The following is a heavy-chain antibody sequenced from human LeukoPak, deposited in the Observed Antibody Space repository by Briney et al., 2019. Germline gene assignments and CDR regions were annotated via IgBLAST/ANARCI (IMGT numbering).Heavy chain of an antibody. D-gene: IGHD1-26*01. CDR3: ARGNSGSYSNYYYYMDV. CDR1: GGSISSSSYY. CDR2: IYYSGST. Sequence: SETLSLTCTVSGGSISSSSYYWGWIRQPPGKGLEWVGSIYYSGSTYYNPSLKSRVTISVDTSKNQFSLKLSSVTAAGTAVYYCARGNSGSYSNYYYYMDVWGKGTTVTVSS. J-gene: IGHJ6*03. V-gene: IGHV4-39*07.